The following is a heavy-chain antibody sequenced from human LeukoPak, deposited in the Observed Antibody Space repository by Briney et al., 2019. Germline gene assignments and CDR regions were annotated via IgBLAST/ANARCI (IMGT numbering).Heavy chain of an antibody. CDR1: GGSISSGDYY. Sequence: SETLSLTCTVSGGSISSGDYYWSWIRQPPGKGLEWIGHIYYSGSTYYNPSLKSRVTISVDTSKNQFSLKLSSVTAADTAVYYCARDSITIFGVVPTYYGMDVWGQGTTVTVSS. V-gene: IGHV4-30-4*01. D-gene: IGHD3-3*01. J-gene: IGHJ6*02. CDR3: ARDSITIFGVVPTYYGMDV. CDR2: IYYSGST.